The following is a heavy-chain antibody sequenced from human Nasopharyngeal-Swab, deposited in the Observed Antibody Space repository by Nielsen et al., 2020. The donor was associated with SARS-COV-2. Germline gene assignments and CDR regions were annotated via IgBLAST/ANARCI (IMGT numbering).Heavy chain of an antibody. CDR3: ARGFIQLLHPYYYYYMDV. D-gene: IGHD2-2*01. Sequence: SVKVSCKASGGTFSSYAISWERQAPGQGLGWVGGIIPIFGTANYAQKFQGRVTITADESTSTAYMELSSLRSEDTAVYYCARGFIQLLHPYYYYYMDVWGKGTTVTVSS. CDR2: IIPIFGTA. J-gene: IGHJ6*03. CDR1: GGTFSSYA. V-gene: IGHV1-69*13.